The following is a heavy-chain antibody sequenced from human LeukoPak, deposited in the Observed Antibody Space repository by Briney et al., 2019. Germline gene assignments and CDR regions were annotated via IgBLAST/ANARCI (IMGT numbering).Heavy chain of an antibody. CDR2: IRYDGSYE. D-gene: IGHD4-23*01. J-gene: IGHJ4*02. CDR1: GFSFSDYA. Sequence: GGSLRLSCAASGFSFSDYAMHWVRQAPGKGLEWVAFIRYDGSYEYYADSVKGRFTVSRDNSKNTLYLQMNSLRAEDTAVYYCAGAEVVTDFDYWGQGTLVTVSS. V-gene: IGHV3-30*02. CDR3: AGAEVVTDFDY.